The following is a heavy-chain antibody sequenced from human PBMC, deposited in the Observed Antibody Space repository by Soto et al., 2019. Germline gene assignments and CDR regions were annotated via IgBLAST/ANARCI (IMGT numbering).Heavy chain of an antibody. Sequence: QVQLVQSGAEVKKPGASVKVSCKASGYTFTSYGISWVRQAPGQGLEWMGWISAYNGNTNYARKHQGRVTMTTDTYTTTAYMELRGLRSDDTAVYYCERIRYYDYVWGSYRPAYFDYWGQGTLVTVSS. D-gene: IGHD3-16*02. V-gene: IGHV1-18*04. J-gene: IGHJ4*02. CDR2: ISAYNGNT. CDR1: GYTFTSYG. CDR3: ERIRYYDYVWGSYRPAYFDY.